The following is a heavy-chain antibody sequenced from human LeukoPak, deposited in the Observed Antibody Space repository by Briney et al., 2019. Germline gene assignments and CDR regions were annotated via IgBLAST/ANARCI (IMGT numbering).Heavy chain of an antibody. CDR2: ISSSSSYI. CDR1: GFTFSSYS. CDR3: ATDYYGSGSYLDY. J-gene: IGHJ4*02. Sequence: GGSLRLSCAASGFTFSSYSMNWVRQAPGKGLEWVSSISSSSSYIYYADSVKGRFTISRDNAKNSLYLQMNSLRAEDTAVYYCATDYYGSGSYLDYWGQGTLVTVSS. D-gene: IGHD3-10*01. V-gene: IGHV3-21*01.